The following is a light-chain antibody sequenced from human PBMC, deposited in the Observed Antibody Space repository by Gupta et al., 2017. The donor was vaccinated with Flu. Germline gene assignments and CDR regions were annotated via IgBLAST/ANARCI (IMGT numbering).Light chain of an antibody. CDR1: LGLVHNDGNTY. J-gene: IGKJ1*01. V-gene: IGKV2-30*02. Sequence: ISCRSSLGLVHNDGNTYLHWFQQRPGQSPRRLIYQVSYRDSGVPDRFSGSGSGTDFTLRISRVEAEDVGVYYCMQGAHWPWAFGQGTKVEIK. CDR2: QVS. CDR3: MQGAHWPWA.